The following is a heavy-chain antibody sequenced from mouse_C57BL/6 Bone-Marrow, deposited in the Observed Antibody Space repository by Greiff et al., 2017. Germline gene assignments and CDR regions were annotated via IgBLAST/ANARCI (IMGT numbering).Heavy chain of an antibody. CDR1: GFTFSSYA. CDR2: ISSGGDYI. V-gene: IGHV5-9-1*02. CDR3: TGEEGNYYGSNAWFAD. Sequence: DVMLVESGEGLVKPGGSLKLSCAASGFTFSSYAMSWVRQTPEKRLEWVAYISSGGDYIYYADTVKGRVTISRDNARNTLYLQMSSLKSEDTAMYYCTGEEGNYYGSNAWFADWGQGTLVTVSA. D-gene: IGHD1-1*01. J-gene: IGHJ3*01.